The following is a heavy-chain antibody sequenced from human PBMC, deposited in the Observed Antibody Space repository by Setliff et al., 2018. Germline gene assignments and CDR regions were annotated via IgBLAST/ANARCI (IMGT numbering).Heavy chain of an antibody. D-gene: IGHD3-22*01. CDR3: ARDTRDKYDTSGYYLSLDS. J-gene: IGHJ4*02. Sequence: ASVKVSCKASGGTFRTDGFNWVRQAPGQGLEWMGRIIPVFGTAKYSQEFQGRVTISADESTRTAYLDLRSLRFEDMAVYYCARDTRDKYDTSGYYLSLDSWGQGTLVTVSS. V-gene: IGHV1-69*13. CDR2: IIPVFGTA. CDR1: GGTFRTDG.